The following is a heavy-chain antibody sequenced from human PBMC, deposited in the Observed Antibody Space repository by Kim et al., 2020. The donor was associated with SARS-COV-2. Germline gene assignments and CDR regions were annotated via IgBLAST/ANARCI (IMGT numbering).Heavy chain of an antibody. CDR1: GFTFSSYS. D-gene: IGHD3-3*01. CDR3: ARDFPYYDFWSGSPPLYYYYYYGMDV. Sequence: GGSLRLSCAASGFTFSSYSMNWVRQAPGKGLEWVSSISSSSSYIYYADSVKGRFTISRDNAKNSLYLQMNSLRAEDTAVYYCARDFPYYDFWSGSPPLYYYYYYGMDVWGQGTTVTVSS. V-gene: IGHV3-21*01. J-gene: IGHJ6*02. CDR2: ISSSSSYI.